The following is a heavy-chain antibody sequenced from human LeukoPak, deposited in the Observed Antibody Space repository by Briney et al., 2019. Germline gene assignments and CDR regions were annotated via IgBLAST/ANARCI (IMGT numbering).Heavy chain of an antibody. CDR1: GGSISSYY. D-gene: IGHD6-13*01. CDR3: ARIITDSSSWPMVDY. Sequence: SETLSLTCTVSGGSISSYYWSWIRQPPGKGLEWIGYIYYSGSTNYNPSLKSRVTISVDTSKNQFSLRLSSMTAADTAVYYCARIITDSSSWPMVDYWGQGTLVTVSS. CDR2: IYYSGST. V-gene: IGHV4-59*01. J-gene: IGHJ4*02.